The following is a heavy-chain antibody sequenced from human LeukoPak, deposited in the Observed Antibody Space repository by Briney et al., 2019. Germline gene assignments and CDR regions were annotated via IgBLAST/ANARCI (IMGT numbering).Heavy chain of an antibody. CDR3: ARDRALRAVVGSFDY. D-gene: IGHD4-23*01. V-gene: IGHV1-46*01. J-gene: IGHJ4*02. Sequence: ASVKVSCKASGYTFTSYYIHWVRQPPGQGLEWMGIINPSGGSTSYAQKFQGRVTMTRDTSTSTVYMELSSLTSEDTAVYYCARDRALRAVVGSFDYWGQGTLVTVSS. CDR2: INPSGGST. CDR1: GYTFTSYY.